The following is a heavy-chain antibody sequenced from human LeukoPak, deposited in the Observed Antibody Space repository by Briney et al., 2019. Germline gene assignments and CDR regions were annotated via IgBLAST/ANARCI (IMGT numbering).Heavy chain of an antibody. CDR2: IIPILGIA. V-gene: IGHV1-69*04. CDR1: GGTFSSYA. Sequence: ASVKVSCKASGGTFSSYAISWVRQAPGQGLEWMGRIIPILGIANYAQKFQGRVTITADKSTSTAYMEPSSLRSEDTAVYYCARAPGIAAYDYYYGMDVWGQGTTVTVSS. CDR3: ARAPGIAAYDYYYGMDV. J-gene: IGHJ6*02. D-gene: IGHD6-13*01.